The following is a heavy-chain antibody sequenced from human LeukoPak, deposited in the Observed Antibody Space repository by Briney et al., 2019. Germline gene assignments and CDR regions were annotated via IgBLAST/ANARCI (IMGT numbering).Heavy chain of an antibody. CDR2: IKQDGREK. V-gene: IGHV3-7*01. Sequence: VPLGGSPRLSCATSGFTFSSYWMGWVRQGTGKGLEWVANIKQDGREKYHVDSVKGRFTISRDNAKNSLYLQMNSLRAEDTAVYYCAREGGSCWYVGNYFDYWGQGTLVTVSS. J-gene: IGHJ4*02. CDR1: GFTFSSYW. D-gene: IGHD6-19*01. CDR3: AREGGSCWYVGNYFDY.